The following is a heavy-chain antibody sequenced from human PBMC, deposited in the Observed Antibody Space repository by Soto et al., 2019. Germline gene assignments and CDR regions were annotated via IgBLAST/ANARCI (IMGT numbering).Heavy chain of an antibody. Sequence: GAAVKASWKTWGYTFTNFGLSWVRQAPGQGLEWMGWISAYNGNTNYAQKLQGRVTMTTDTSTSTAYMELRSLRSDDTAVYYCARVVWALGHWLHPWGHAPPVTVSS. D-gene: IGHD2-8*01. CDR2: ISAYNGNT. CDR3: ARVVWALGHWLHP. J-gene: IGHJ5*02. V-gene: IGHV1-18*01. CDR1: GYTFTNFG.